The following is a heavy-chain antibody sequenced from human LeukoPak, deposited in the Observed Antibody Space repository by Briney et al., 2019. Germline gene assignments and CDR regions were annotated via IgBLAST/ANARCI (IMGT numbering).Heavy chain of an antibody. CDR2: IYYSGST. Sequence: SETLSLTCTVSGGSISSGSYYWGWIRQPPGKGLEWIGSIYYSGSTYHSPSLKSRVTISVDTSKNQFSLKLSSVTAADTAVYYCARQSYYYGSSSYYHFFDYWGQGTLVTVSS. J-gene: IGHJ4*02. V-gene: IGHV4-39*01. CDR3: ARQSYYYGSSSYYHFFDY. CDR1: GGSISSGSYY. D-gene: IGHD3-22*01.